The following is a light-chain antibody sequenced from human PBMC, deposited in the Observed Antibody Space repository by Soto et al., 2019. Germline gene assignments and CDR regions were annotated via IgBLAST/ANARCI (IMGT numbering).Light chain of an antibody. Sequence: QSALTQPASVSGSPGQSITISCTGTNSDVGSYNLVSWYQQHPGKAPKLMVYEGSKRPSGVSHRFSGSKSGNTASLTISGLQAEDEADYYCCSYADGSNFVLFGGETKLTVL. J-gene: IGLJ2*01. V-gene: IGLV2-23*03. CDR3: CSYADGSNFVL. CDR1: NSDVGSYNL. CDR2: EGS.